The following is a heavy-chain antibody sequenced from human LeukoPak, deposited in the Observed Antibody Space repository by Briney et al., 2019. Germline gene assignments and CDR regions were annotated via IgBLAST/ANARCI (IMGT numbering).Heavy chain of an antibody. J-gene: IGHJ4*02. CDR2: ISYTGGNT. V-gene: IGHV3-23*01. D-gene: IGHD1/OR15-1a*01. CDR1: GFTFSTYA. CDR3: AKGRTNDY. Sequence: GGSLRLSCAASGFTFSTYAMSWVRQTPEKGLEWVSAISYTGGNTFYADSVKGRFTISRDNSKNTLYLQMNSLRAEDTAIYYCAKGRTNDYWGQGTLVTVSS.